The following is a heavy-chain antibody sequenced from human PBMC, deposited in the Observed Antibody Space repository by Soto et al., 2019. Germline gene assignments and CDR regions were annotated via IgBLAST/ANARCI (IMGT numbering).Heavy chain of an antibody. CDR1: GNTVPNYA. Sequence: GASVKVSCKASGNTVPNYAIHWVRQAPGQRLEWMGRVNPILSMSNYAQKFQGRVTMTADKSTSTAYMELRSLRSEDTAFYYCATSYGSGYRAFDYWGQGALVTSPQ. D-gene: IGHD3-10*01. CDR2: VNPILSMS. V-gene: IGHV1-69*04. J-gene: IGHJ4*02. CDR3: ATSYGSGYRAFDY.